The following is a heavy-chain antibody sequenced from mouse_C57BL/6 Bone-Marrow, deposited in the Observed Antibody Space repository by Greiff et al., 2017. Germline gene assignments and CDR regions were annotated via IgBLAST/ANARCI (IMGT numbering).Heavy chain of an antibody. CDR3: TRDTTVVEAFAY. V-gene: IGHV5-9-1*02. Sequence: EVQGVESGEGLVKPGGSLKLSCAASGFTFSSYAMSWVRQTQEKRLEWVAYISSGGDYIYYADTVKGRFTISRDNARNTLYLQMSSLKSEDTAMYYCTRDTTVVEAFAYWGQGTLVTVSA. CDR2: ISSGGDYI. CDR1: GFTFSSYA. D-gene: IGHD1-1*01. J-gene: IGHJ3*01.